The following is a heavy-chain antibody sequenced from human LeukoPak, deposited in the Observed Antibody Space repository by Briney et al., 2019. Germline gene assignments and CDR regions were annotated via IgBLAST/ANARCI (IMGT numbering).Heavy chain of an antibody. CDR2: IYYSGST. CDR3: AGSTYYYGSGTGPDY. V-gene: IGHV4-59*08. D-gene: IGHD3-10*01. CDR1: GGSISSYY. Sequence: SETLSLTCTVSGGSISSYYWSWIRQPPGKGLEWIGYIYYSGSTNYNPSLKSRVTISVDTSKNQFSLKLSSVTAADTAVYYCAGSTYYYGSGTGPDYWGQGTLVTVSS. J-gene: IGHJ4*02.